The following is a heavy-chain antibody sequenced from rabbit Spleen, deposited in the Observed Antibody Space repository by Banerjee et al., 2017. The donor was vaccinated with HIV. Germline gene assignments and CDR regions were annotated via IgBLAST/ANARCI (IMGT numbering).Heavy chain of an antibody. CDR3: ARDAGTSFSSYGMDL. V-gene: IGHV1S45*01. J-gene: IGHJ6*01. CDR2: INAVTGKA. D-gene: IGHD8-1*01. Sequence: QEQLVESGGGLVQPEGSLALTYKASGFAFSSFYYMCWVRQAPGKGLEWIACINAVTGKAVYASWAKGRLTCSKTSSTTVTLQMTSLTAADTAAYFCARDAGTSFSSYGMDLWGPGTLVTVS. CDR1: GFAFSSFYY.